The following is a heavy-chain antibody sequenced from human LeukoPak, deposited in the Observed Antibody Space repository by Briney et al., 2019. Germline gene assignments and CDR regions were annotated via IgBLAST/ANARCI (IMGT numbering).Heavy chain of an antibody. CDR1: GFTFSSDS. Sequence: NPGGSLRLSCAASGFTFSSDSMKWVRQAPGKGVEWVSSISSTSSYIYYAASVKGRFTISRDNAKNSLYLQMNTLRAEDTAVYYCARDYKIPYYGRDAFDIWGQGTMVTVSS. CDR3: ARDYKIPYYGRDAFDI. V-gene: IGHV3-21*01. J-gene: IGHJ3*02. CDR2: ISSTSSYI. D-gene: IGHD3-10*01.